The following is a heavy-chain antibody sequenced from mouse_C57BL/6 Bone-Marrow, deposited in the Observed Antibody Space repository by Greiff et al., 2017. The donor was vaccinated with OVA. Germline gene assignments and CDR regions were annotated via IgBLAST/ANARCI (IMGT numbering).Heavy chain of an antibody. D-gene: IGHD3-1*01. CDR3: AKDKRGYFPWFAY. Sequence: SDAELVKPGASVKISCKVSGYTFTDHTIHWMKQRPEQGLEWIGYIYPRDGSTKYNEKFKGKATLTADKSSSTAYMQLNSLTSEDSAVYFCAKDKRGYFPWFAYWGQGTLVTVSA. CDR1: GYTFTDHT. V-gene: IGHV1-78*01. J-gene: IGHJ3*01. CDR2: IYPRDGST.